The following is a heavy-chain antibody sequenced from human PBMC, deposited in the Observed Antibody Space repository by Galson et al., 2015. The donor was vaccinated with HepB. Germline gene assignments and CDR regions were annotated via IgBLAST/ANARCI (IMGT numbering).Heavy chain of an antibody. Sequence: SLRLSCAASGFTVSSNYMRWVRQAPGKGLEWVSVIYSGGSTYYADSVKGRFTISRDNSKNTLYLQMNSLRVEDTAVYYCARDCMGVFYYYGMDVWGQGTTVTVSS. CDR3: ARDCMGVFYYYGMDV. D-gene: IGHD3-16*01. CDR1: GFTVSSNY. J-gene: IGHJ6*02. CDR2: IYSGGST. V-gene: IGHV3-66*01.